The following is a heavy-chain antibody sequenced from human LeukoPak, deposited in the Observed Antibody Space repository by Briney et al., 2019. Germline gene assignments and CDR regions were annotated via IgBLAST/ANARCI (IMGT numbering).Heavy chain of an antibody. J-gene: IGHJ4*02. D-gene: IGHD6-13*01. V-gene: IGHV3-7*01. Sequence: GGSLRLSCAASGFTFDDYGMSWVRQAPGKGLEWVANIKQDASEKYYVDSVKGRFSISRDNAKNSLYLQMNSLRAEDTAVYYCARDSSSWYSYWGRGTLVTVSS. CDR3: ARDSSSWYSY. CDR1: GFTFDDYG. CDR2: IKQDASEK.